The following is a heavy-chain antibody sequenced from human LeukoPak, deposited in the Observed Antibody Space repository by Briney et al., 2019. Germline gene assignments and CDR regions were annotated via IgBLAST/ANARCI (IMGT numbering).Heavy chain of an antibody. D-gene: IGHD3-22*01. CDR1: GGSISSYY. CDR2: IYYSGST. CDR3: ARVNYDSSGDYFDY. J-gene: IGHJ4*02. Sequence: SETLSLTCTVSGGSISSYYWSWIRQPPGKGLEWIGYIYYSGSTNYNPSLKSRVTISVDTSKNQFSLKLSSVTAADTAVYYCARVNYDSSGDYFDYWGQGTLVTVSS. V-gene: IGHV4-59*08.